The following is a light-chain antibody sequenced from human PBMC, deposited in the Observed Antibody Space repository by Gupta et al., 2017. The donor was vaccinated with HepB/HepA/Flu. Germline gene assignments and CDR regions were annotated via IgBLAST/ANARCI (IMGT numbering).Light chain of an antibody. CDR2: AAS. CDR3: QQSDSTPFRT. Sequence: DIQMTQSPSSLSAPVGDRVTITCRASQSISSYLNWYQQKPGKAPKLLIYAASSLQSGVPSRFSGSGSGTDFTLTISSLQPEDFATYYCQQSDSTPFRTFGPGTKVDIK. CDR1: QSISSY. V-gene: IGKV1-39*01. J-gene: IGKJ3*01.